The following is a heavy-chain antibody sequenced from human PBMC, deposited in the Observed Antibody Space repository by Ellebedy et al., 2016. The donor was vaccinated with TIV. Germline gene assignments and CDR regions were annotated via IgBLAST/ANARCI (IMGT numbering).Heavy chain of an antibody. J-gene: IGHJ5*02. CDR2: IDAGNGNT. V-gene: IGHV1-3*01. CDR3: ARYSGSADDNWFDP. CDR1: GYTFTNYA. D-gene: IGHD1-26*01. Sequence: ASVKVSXXASGYTFTNYAMHWVRQAPGQRLEWMGWIDAGNGNTKYSQKFQGRVTITRDTSATTAYMELSSLTSEDTAVYYCARYSGSADDNWFDPWGQGTLVTVSS.